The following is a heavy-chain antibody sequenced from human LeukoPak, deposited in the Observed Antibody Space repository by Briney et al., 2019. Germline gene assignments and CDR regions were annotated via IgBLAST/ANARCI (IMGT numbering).Heavy chain of an antibody. J-gene: IGHJ3*02. V-gene: IGHV3-74*01. CDR3: ARGRDYVWGSYRYHDAFDI. CDR1: GFTFSSYA. D-gene: IGHD3-16*02. Sequence: GGSLRLSCAASGFTFSSYAMSWVRQAPGKGLEWVSRINSDGSSTIYADSVKGRFTISRDNAKNTLYLQMNSLRAEDTAVYYCARGRDYVWGSYRYHDAFDIWGQGTMVTVSS. CDR2: INSDGSST.